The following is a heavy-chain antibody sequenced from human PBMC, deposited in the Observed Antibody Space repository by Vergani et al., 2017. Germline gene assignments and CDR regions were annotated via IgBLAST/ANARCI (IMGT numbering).Heavy chain of an antibody. J-gene: IGHJ6*02. D-gene: IGHD3-3*01. V-gene: IGHV3-21*01. CDR3: ARDRAGDFWSGYYPVYYYGMDV. Sequence: EVQLVESGGGLVKPGGSLRLSCAASGFNFSSYSMNWVRQAPGKGLEWVSSISSSSRYIYYADSVKGRFTISRDNAKNSLYLQMNSLRDEDTAVYYCARDRAGDFWSGYYPVYYYGMDVWGQGTTVTVSS. CDR2: ISSSSRYI. CDR1: GFNFSSYS.